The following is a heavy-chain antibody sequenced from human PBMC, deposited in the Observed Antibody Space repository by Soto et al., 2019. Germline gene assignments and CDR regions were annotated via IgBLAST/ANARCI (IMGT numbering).Heavy chain of an antibody. D-gene: IGHD1-1*01. CDR1: GGSFSGYY. J-gene: IGHJ6*03. CDR3: ARGGGTRYYYYYYYMDV. CDR2: INHSGST. Sequence: SXTLSLTCAVYGGSFSGYYCSWIGQPPGKGLEWIGEINHSGSTNYNPSLKSRVTISVDTSKNQFSLKLSSVTAADKAVYYCARGGGTRYYYYYYYMDVWGKGTTVTVSS. V-gene: IGHV4-34*01.